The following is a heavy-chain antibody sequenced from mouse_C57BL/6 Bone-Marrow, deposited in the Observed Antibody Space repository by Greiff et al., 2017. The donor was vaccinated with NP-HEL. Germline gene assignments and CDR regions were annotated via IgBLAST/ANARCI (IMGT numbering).Heavy chain of an antibody. CDR2: IWTGGGT. V-gene: IGHV2-9-1*01. J-gene: IGHJ2*01. Sequence: VMLVESGPGLVAPSQSLSITCTVSGFSLTSYAISWVRQPPGKGLEWLGVIWTGGGTNYNSALKSRLSISKDNSKSQVFLKMNSLQTDDTARYYCARIDSSGYVEYFDYWGQGTTLTVSS. CDR3: ARIDSSGYVEYFDY. D-gene: IGHD3-2*02. CDR1: GFSLTSYA.